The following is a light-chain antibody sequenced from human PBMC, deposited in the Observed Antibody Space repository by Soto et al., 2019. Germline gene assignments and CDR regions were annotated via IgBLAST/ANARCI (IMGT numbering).Light chain of an antibody. Sequence: DIQMTQSPSTLSASVGDRVTITCRASQSISSWLAWCQQKPGKAPKLLIYKASSLESGVPSRFSGSGSGTEFTLTISSLQPDDFATYYCQQYDSYPWTFGQGNKVEIK. CDR2: KAS. CDR1: QSISSW. V-gene: IGKV1-5*03. CDR3: QQYDSYPWT. J-gene: IGKJ1*01.